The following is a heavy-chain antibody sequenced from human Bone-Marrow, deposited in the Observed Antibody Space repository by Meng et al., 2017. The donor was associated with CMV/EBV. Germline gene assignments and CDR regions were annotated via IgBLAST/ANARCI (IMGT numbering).Heavy chain of an antibody. CDR2: INPNGGGT. V-gene: IGHV1-2*02. Sequence: ASVKVSCKGSGYTFTAYYIHWVRQAPGQGLEWMGWINPNGGGTNYAQKFQGGVTMTRDTSISTAYMELSRLRSDDTAVYYCARDLVYMKVVPAAISYFDYWGQGTLVTVSS. J-gene: IGHJ4*02. D-gene: IGHD2-2*01. CDR3: ARDLVYMKVVPAAISYFDY. CDR1: GYTFTAYY.